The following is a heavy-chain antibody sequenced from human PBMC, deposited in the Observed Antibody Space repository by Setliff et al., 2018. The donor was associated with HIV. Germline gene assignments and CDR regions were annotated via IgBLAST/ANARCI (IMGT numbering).Heavy chain of an antibody. V-gene: IGHV1-69*13. CDR3: ARGEKRFLEWLPLDYYYYYYMDV. CDR1: GVTFSTYA. Sequence: ASVKVSCKASGVTFSTYALSWVRQAPGQGLEWMGGIIPMFGTANYAQKFQGRVTITADESTSTAYMELSSLRSEDTAVYYCARGEKRFLEWLPLDYYYYYYMDVWGKGITVTV. J-gene: IGHJ6*03. D-gene: IGHD3-3*01. CDR2: IIPMFGTA.